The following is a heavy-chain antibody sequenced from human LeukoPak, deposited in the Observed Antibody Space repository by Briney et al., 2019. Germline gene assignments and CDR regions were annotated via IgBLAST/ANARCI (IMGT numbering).Heavy chain of an antibody. CDR1: GYTFTSYD. J-gene: IGHJ4*02. CDR3: ARVGGSYWGGPHFVY. CDR2: MNPNSGNT. Sequence: GASVKVSCKASGYTFTSYDINWVRQATGQGLEWMGWMNPNSGNTGYAQKFQGRVTMTRNTSISTAYMELSSLRSEDTAVYYCARVGGSYWGGPHFVYWGQGTLVSVSS. D-gene: IGHD1-26*01. V-gene: IGHV1-8*01.